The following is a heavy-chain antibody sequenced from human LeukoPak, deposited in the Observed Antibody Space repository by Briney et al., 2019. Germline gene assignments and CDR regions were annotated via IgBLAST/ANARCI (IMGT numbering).Heavy chain of an antibody. Sequence: PSETLSLTCTVSGGSISSGDYYWSWIRQPPGKGLEWIGYIYYSGSTYYNPSLKSRVTISVDTSKNQFSLKLSSVTAADTAVYYCAKQIYDFWSDTNWFDPWGQGTLVTVSS. CDR3: AKQIYDFWSDTNWFDP. J-gene: IGHJ5*02. D-gene: IGHD3-3*01. CDR1: GGSISSGDYY. V-gene: IGHV4-30-4*08. CDR2: IYYSGST.